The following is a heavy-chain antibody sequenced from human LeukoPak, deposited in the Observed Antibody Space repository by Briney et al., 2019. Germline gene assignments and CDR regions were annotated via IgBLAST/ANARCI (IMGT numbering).Heavy chain of an antibody. CDR3: ASLFDFYDSSDYGNDY. CDR2: IYYSGST. CDR1: GGSISNSDYY. V-gene: IGHV4-39*01. J-gene: IGHJ4*02. Sequence: SETLSLTCTVSGGSISNSDYYWGWIRQPPGKGLEWVGSIYYSGSTYYNPSLKSRVTISVDTSKNQFSLKLSSVTAADTAVYYCASLFDFYDSSDYGNDYWGQGTLVTVSS. D-gene: IGHD3-22*01.